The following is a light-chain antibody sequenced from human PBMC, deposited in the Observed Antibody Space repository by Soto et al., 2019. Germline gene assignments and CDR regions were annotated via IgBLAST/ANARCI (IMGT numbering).Light chain of an antibody. CDR3: SSFTSTTTLYV. CDR1: SGDVGAYKY. Sequence: QSALTQPASVSGSPGQSITISCTGTSGDVGAYKYVSWYQQHPGKAPKLIIYEVSNRPSGVSNRFSGSKSGNTASLTISGLQAEDEPDYYCSSFTSTTTLYVFGSGTKVTVL. V-gene: IGLV2-14*01. J-gene: IGLJ1*01. CDR2: EVS.